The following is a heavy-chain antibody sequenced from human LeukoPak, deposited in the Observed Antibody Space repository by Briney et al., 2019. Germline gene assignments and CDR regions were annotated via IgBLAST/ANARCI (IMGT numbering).Heavy chain of an antibody. D-gene: IGHD2-2*01. CDR3: AKVVPAAD. J-gene: IGHJ4*02. CDR2: INPNSGGT. Sequence: ASVKVSCKASGYSFTGYYMHWVRQVPGQGLEWMGWINPNSGGTNYAQKFQGRVTMTRDTSISTAYMELSSLRSDDTAVYYCAKVVPAADWGQGTLVTVSS. CDR1: GYSFTGYY. V-gene: IGHV1-2*02.